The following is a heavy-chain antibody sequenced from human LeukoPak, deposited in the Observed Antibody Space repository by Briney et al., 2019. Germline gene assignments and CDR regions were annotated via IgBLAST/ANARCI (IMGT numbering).Heavy chain of an antibody. Sequence: PGGSLRLSCAASGFTFSTYSMNWVRLAPGRGLEWVSFILSSSSYIYYADSVKGRFTISRDNAKNSLYLQMNSLRAEDTSVYYCARVLGFGAYDYWGQGTLVTVSS. J-gene: IGHJ4*02. CDR2: ILSSSSYI. V-gene: IGHV3-21*01. CDR3: ARVLGFGAYDY. CDR1: GFTFSTYS. D-gene: IGHD3-10*01.